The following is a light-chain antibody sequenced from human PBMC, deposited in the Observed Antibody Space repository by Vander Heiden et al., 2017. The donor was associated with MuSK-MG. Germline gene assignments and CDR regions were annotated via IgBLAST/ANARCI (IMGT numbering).Light chain of an antibody. CDR2: HVS. CDR3: TTYTSSSTLVL. V-gene: IGLV2-14*03. CDR1: RGDAGGHHY. J-gene: IGLJ3*02. Sequence: SALTQPAPVPRSPPLSVTSPCTGTRGDAGGHHYASWSQQRLGKAPKLMIYHVSNRPLAVSTRFSGSKSGKTAALTISALQDEDEADYYCTTYTSSSTLVLFGGGTKLTVL.